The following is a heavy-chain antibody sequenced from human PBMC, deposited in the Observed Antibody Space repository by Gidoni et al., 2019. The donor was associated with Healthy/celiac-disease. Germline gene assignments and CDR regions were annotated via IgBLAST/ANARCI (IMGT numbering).Heavy chain of an antibody. Sequence: AASGFTFSSYWMSWVRQAPGKGLEWVANIKQDGSEKYYVDSVKGRFTISRDNAKNSLYLQMNSLRAEDTAVYYCAREGARGAFDIWGQGTMVTVSS. CDR3: AREGARGAFDI. V-gene: IGHV3-7*01. CDR1: GFTFSSYW. D-gene: IGHD3-10*01. CDR2: IKQDGSEK. J-gene: IGHJ3*02.